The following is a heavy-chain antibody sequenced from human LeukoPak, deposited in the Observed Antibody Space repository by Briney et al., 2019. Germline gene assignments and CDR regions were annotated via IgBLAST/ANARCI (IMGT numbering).Heavy chain of an antibody. D-gene: IGHD3-22*01. Sequence: GGSLRLSCAASGFTFSSYAMSWVRQAPGKGLEWVSAISGSGGDTFYAASVKGRFTISRDNSKNTLYLQMNSLRAEDTAVYYCARDPNYYDSSGYYYVHEEAGYYMDVWGKGTTVTVSS. CDR3: ARDPNYYDSSGYYYVHEEAGYYMDV. V-gene: IGHV3-23*01. CDR1: GFTFSSYA. J-gene: IGHJ6*03. CDR2: ISGSGGDT.